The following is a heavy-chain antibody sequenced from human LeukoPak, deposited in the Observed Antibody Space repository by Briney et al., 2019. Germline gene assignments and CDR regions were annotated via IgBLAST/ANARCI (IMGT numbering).Heavy chain of an antibody. D-gene: IGHD6-13*01. Sequence: PGGSLRLSCAASGFTFSSYAMSWVRQAPGKGLEWVSAISGSGGSTYYADSVKGRFSISRDNSKNTLHLQMSSLRAEDTAVYYCATAAAGYFDYWGQGTLVTVSS. CDR2: ISGSGGST. CDR1: GFTFSSYA. V-gene: IGHV3-23*01. J-gene: IGHJ4*02. CDR3: ATAAAGYFDY.